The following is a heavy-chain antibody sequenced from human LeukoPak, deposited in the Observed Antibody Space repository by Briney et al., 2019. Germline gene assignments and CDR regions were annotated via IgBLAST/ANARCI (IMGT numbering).Heavy chain of an antibody. J-gene: IGHJ4*02. V-gene: IGHV3-20*04. CDR2: INWKSDNI. D-gene: IGHD2-2*01. CDR3: ARGGYALFDY. Sequence: GGSLRLSCAASGFTFDDYGMTWVRQAPGKGLEWVSGINWKSDNIGYSDSVKGRFTISRDNAKNSLYLQMNSLRAEDTAVYYCARGGYALFDYWGQGTLVTVSS. CDR1: GFTFDDYG.